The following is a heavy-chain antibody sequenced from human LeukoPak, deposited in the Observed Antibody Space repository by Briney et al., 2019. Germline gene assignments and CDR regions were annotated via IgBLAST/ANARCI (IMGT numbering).Heavy chain of an antibody. J-gene: IGHJ3*02. D-gene: IGHD3-22*01. CDR1: GFTFSSYA. CDR3: ARDRGYYDSSGYWDAFDI. CDR2: ISYDGSNK. V-gene: IGHV3-30-3*01. Sequence: PGGSLRLSCAASGFTFSSYAMHWVRQAPGKGLEWVAVISYDGSNKYYADSVKGRFTISRDNSKNTLYLQMNSLRAEDTAVYYCARDRGYYDSSGYWDAFDIWGQGTMVTVSS.